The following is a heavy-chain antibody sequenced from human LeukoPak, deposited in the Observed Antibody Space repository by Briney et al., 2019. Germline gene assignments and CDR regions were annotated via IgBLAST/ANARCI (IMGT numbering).Heavy chain of an antibody. CDR2: ISAYNGNT. Sequence: ASVKVSCKASGYTFTSYGISWVRQAPGQGLECMAWISAYNGNTNYAQKLQGRVTMTTDTSTSTAYMELRSLRSDDTAVYYCARQLEQQLAPGELWFPLFDYWGQGTLVTVSS. J-gene: IGHJ4*02. CDR1: GYTFTSYG. V-gene: IGHV1-18*01. CDR3: ARQLEQQLAPGELWFPLFDY. D-gene: IGHD5-18*01.